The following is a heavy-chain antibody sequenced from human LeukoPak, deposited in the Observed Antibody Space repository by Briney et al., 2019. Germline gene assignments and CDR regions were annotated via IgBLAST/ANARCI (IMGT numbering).Heavy chain of an antibody. D-gene: IGHD3-22*01. CDR2: IKSKTDGGTT. V-gene: IGHV3-15*07. CDR3: TTEGSSGYDAFDI. CDR1: GFTFSNAW. Sequence: GGSLRLSCAASGFTFSNAWMNWVRQAPGKGLEWVGRIKSKTDGGTTDYAAPVKGRFTFSRDDSKNTLYLQMNSLKTEDTAVYYCTTEGSSGYDAFDIWGQGTMVTVSS. J-gene: IGHJ3*02.